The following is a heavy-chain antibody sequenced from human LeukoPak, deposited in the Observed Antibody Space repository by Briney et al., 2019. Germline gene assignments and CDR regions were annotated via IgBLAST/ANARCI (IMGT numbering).Heavy chain of an antibody. V-gene: IGHV4-30-2*01. D-gene: IGHD3-22*01. CDR2: IYHSGST. Sequence: SQTLSLTCAVSGGSISSGGYSWSWTRQPPGKGLEWIGYIYHSGSTYYNPSLKSRVTISVDRSKNQFSLKLSSVTAADTAVYYCARNHAEYYDSSGHAFDIWGQGTMVTVSS. J-gene: IGHJ3*02. CDR1: GGSISSGGYS. CDR3: ARNHAEYYDSSGHAFDI.